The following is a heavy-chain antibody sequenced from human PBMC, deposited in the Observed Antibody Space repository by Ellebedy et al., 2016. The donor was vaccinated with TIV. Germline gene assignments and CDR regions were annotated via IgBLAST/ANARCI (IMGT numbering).Heavy chain of an antibody. Sequence: GESLKISCAASGFTFSSYEMNWVRQAPGKGLEWVSYISSSGSTIYYADSVKGRFTISRDNAKNSLYLQMNSLRAEDTAVYYCARDPVVPAARGYGMDVWGQGTTVTVSS. CDR2: ISSSGSTI. V-gene: IGHV3-48*03. J-gene: IGHJ6*02. CDR1: GFTFSSYE. CDR3: ARDPVVPAARGYGMDV. D-gene: IGHD2-2*01.